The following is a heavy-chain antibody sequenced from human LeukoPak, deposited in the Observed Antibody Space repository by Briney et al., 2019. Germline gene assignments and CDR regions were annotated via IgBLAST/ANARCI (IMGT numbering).Heavy chain of an antibody. CDR3: TRDYSGNDHGIDN. CDR1: GFTFSSYP. Sequence: GGSLRLSCAASGFTFSSYPMSWVRQAPGKGLQWVSTISGSGGTTYYADSVKGRFTISRDNSKNTLSLQMNSLRAEDTAVYYCTRDYSGNDHGIDNWGQGTLVTVSS. D-gene: IGHD5-12*01. V-gene: IGHV3-23*01. J-gene: IGHJ4*02. CDR2: ISGSGGTT.